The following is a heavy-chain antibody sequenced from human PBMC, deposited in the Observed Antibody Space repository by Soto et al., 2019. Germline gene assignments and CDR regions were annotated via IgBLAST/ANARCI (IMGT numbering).Heavy chain of an antibody. CDR1: GRPFSGYY. J-gene: IGHJ4*02. D-gene: IGHD4-17*01. CDR2: INHSGST. V-gene: IGHV4-34*01. CDR3: ARTTVTRHFDY. Sequence: PSDSLALTYVGYGRPFSGYYWSWIRQPPGKGLEWIGEINHSGSTNYNPSLKSRVTISVDTSKNQFSLKLSSVTAADTAVYYCARTTVTRHFDYWGQG.